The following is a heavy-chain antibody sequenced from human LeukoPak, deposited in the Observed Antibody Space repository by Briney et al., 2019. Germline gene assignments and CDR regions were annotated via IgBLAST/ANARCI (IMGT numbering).Heavy chain of an antibody. V-gene: IGHV4-59*01. Sequence: PSETLSLTCTVSGGSISSYYWSWIRQPPGKGLEWIGYIYYSGSTNYNPSLKSRVTISVDTSKNQFSLKLSPVTAAGTAVYYCARVEMATIHFDYWGQGTLVTVSS. CDR3: ARVEMATIHFDY. J-gene: IGHJ4*02. D-gene: IGHD5-24*01. CDR1: GGSISSYY. CDR2: IYYSGST.